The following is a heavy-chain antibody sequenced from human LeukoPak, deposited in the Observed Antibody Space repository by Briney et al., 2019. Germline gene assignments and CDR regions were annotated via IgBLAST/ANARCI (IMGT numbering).Heavy chain of an antibody. V-gene: IGHV4-4*07. Sequence: SETLSLTCAVYGGSFSGYYWSWIRQPPGKGLEWIGRLYTSGSTNYNPSLKSRVTMSVDTSKNQFSLRLSSVTAADTAVYYCARDGGVGAQYYFDYWGQGTLVTVSS. CDR3: ARDGGVGAQYYFDY. J-gene: IGHJ4*02. D-gene: IGHD1-26*01. CDR2: LYTSGST. CDR1: GGSFSGYY.